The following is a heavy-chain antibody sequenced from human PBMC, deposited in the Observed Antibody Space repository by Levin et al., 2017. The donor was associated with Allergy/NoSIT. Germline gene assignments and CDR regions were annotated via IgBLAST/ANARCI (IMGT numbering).Heavy chain of an antibody. J-gene: IGHJ2*01. V-gene: IGHV3-7*01. CDR2: IKQDGIEK. CDR1: GFTFTYYW. CDR3: ARAPYCGGDCAWYFDL. D-gene: IGHD2-21*02. Sequence: GESLKISCAASGFTFTYYWMSWVRRAPGKGLEWVAKIKQDGIEKYYVDSVKGRFTISRDNAKDSLYLQMNSLRAEDTAVYYCARAPYCGGDCAWYFDLWGRGTLVTVSS.